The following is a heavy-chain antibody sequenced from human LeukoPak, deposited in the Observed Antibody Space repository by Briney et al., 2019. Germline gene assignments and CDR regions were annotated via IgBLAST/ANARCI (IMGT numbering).Heavy chain of an antibody. CDR1: GFTFSSDW. V-gene: IGHV3-74*01. CDR3: ARVATTMVRNALDS. Sequence: GGSLRLPCAASGFTFSSDWMHWVRQAPGKGLVWVSRINSDGSSTSYADSVKGRFTISRDNAKNTLYLEMNSLRAEDTAVYYCARVATTMVRNALDSWGQGTLVTVSS. CDR2: INSDGSST. D-gene: IGHD3-10*01. J-gene: IGHJ5*01.